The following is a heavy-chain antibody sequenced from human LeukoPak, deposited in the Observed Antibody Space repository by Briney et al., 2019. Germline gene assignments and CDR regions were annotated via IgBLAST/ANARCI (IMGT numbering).Heavy chain of an antibody. CDR2: IRSDGGSS. CDR1: GFTFSSYFW. D-gene: IGHD3-10*01. J-gene: IGHJ4*02. CDR3: AREVAYGSGSYYDY. V-gene: IGHV3-74*01. Sequence: GGSLRLSCAASGFTFSSYFWMHWVRQAPGKGLVWVSRIRSDGGSSTYADSVKGRFTISRDNSKNTLYLQMNSLRAEDTAVYYCAREVAYGSGSYYDYWGQGTLVTVSS.